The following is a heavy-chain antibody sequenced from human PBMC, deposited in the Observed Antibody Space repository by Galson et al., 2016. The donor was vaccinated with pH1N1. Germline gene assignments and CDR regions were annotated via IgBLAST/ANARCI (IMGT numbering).Heavy chain of an antibody. CDR2: IWFDGSYE. J-gene: IGHJ4*02. CDR3: ARGDLEWLSHFDY. Sequence: SLRLSCAASGFAFSSYGMHWVRQAPGKGLEWVAVIWFDGSYEFYADSVKGRFTISRDNSKNTLHLQMNSPRAEDTAVYYCARGDLEWLSHFDYWGQGTPVTVSS. D-gene: IGHD3-3*01. CDR1: GFAFSSYG. V-gene: IGHV3-33*01.